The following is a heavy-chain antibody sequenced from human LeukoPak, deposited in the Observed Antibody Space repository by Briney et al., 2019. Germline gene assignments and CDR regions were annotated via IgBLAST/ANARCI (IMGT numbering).Heavy chain of an antibody. CDR1: GFTFSSYA. CDR3: AKERDGDRFYYYYYYGMDV. V-gene: IGHV3-30-3*01. D-gene: IGHD4-17*01. J-gene: IGHJ6*02. CDR2: ISYDGSNK. Sequence: GGSLRLSCAASGFTFSSYAMHWVRQAPGKGLEWVAVISYDGSNKYYADSVKGRFTISRDNSKNTLYLQMNSLRAEDTAVYYCAKERDGDRFYYYYYYGMDVWGQGTTVTVSS.